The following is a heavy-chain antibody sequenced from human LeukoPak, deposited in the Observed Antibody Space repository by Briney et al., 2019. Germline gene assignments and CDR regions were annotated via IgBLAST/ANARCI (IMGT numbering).Heavy chain of an antibody. J-gene: IGHJ4*02. CDR1: GYTFTGYY. V-gene: IGHV1-2*02. CDR3: ASLQASYCSSTSCYNRGFDY. D-gene: IGHD2-2*02. CDR2: INPNSGGT. Sequence: GASVKVSCKASGYTFTGYYMHWVRQAPGQGLEWMGWINPNSGGTNYAQKFQGRVTMTRDTSISTAYMELSRLRSDDTAVYYCASLQASYCSSTSCYNRGFDYWGQGTLVTVSS.